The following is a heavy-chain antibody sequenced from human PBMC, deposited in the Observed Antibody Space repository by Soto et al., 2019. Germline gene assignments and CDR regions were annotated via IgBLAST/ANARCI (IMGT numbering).Heavy chain of an antibody. D-gene: IGHD6-13*01. CDR3: ARRVAAAGRWFNP. Sequence: SETLSLTCTVSGGSISSYYWSWIRQPPGKGLEWIGYIYYSGSTNYNPSLKSRVTISVDTSKNQFSLKLSSVTAADTAVYYCARRVAAAGRWFNPWGQGTLVTVSS. J-gene: IGHJ5*02. CDR2: IYYSGST. CDR1: GGSISSYY. V-gene: IGHV4-59*08.